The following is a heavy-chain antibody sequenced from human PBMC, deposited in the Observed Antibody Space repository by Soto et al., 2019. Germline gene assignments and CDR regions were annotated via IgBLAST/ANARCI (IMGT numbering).Heavy chain of an antibody. CDR1: GGSMSSSNW. D-gene: IGHD1-26*01. Sequence: SXTLSLTCAVSGGSMSSSNWWSWVRHPPGKGLEWIGEIYHSGSTNYNPSLKSRVTISVDKSKNQFSLKLSSVTAADTAVYYCARVSGSYYYGMDVWGQGITVTVSS. V-gene: IGHV4-4*02. CDR3: ARVSGSYYYGMDV. J-gene: IGHJ6*02. CDR2: IYHSGST.